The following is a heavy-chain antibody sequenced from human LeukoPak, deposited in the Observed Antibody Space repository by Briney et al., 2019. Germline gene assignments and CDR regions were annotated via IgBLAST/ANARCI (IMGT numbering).Heavy chain of an antibody. D-gene: IGHD3-22*01. CDR3: AIKDYYDSSGYYDY. Sequence: PSETLSLTCTVSGGSISSYYWSWIRQPPGKGLEWIGYIYYSGSTNYNPSLKSRVTISVDTSKNQFSLKLSSVTAADTAVYYCAIKDYYDSSGYYDYWGQGTLVTVSS. J-gene: IGHJ4*02. V-gene: IGHV4-59*01. CDR1: GGSISSYY. CDR2: IYYSGST.